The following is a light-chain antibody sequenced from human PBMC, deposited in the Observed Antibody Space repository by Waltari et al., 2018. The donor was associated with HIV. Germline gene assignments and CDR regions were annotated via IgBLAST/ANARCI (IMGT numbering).Light chain of an antibody. V-gene: IGLV2-14*01. CDR1: SSDVFNYNY. CDR3: SSYTRSSTYV. CDR2: EVS. Sequence: QSTLTQPVSVPGSPGQSITISCTGTSSDVFNYNYVSWYQQHPDRAPKLLIDEVSNPPSGVANRFSGSKSVNTASLTISGLQAEDEADYYCSSYTRSSTYVFGTGTKVTVL. J-gene: IGLJ1*01.